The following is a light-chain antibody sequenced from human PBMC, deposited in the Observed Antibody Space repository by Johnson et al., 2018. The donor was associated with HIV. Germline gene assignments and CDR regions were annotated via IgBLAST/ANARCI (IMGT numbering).Light chain of an antibody. J-gene: IGLJ1*01. V-gene: IGLV1-51*02. CDR1: SSNIGNNY. Sequence: VLSQPPSVSAAPGQKVTISCSGSSSNIGNNYVSWYQQLPGTAPKLLIYENNKRPSGIPDRFSGSKSGTSANLGITGLQTGDEAGYSCGTWDSSLSAGGVFGTGTKVTVL. CDR3: GTWDSSLSAGGV. CDR2: ENN.